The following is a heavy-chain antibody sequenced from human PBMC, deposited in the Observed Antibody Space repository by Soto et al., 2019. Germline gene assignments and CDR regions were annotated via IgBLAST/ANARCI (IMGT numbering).Heavy chain of an antibody. J-gene: IGHJ4*02. D-gene: IGHD1-26*01. CDR2: MYYSGCT. Sequence: QVQLQESGPGLVKPSETLSLTCTVSGCSISSYYWSWVRQPPGKGLEWIGFMYYSGCTNYNPSFKCRVNMPVDTSKDPCSLKVSSVTAADTGVFYCAGRGGATFYAWARGALVTVS. V-gene: IGHV4-59*01. CDR3: AGRGGATFYA. CDR1: GCSISSYY.